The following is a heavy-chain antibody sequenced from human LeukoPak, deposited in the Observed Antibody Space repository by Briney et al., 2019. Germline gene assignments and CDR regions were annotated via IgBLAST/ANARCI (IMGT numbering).Heavy chain of an antibody. V-gene: IGHV4-30-4*02. CDR3: ARVERYCSSTSCHYFDY. CDR2: IYYSGST. D-gene: IGHD2-2*01. Sequence: PSETLSLTCTVSGGSISSGDYYWSWIRQPPGKGLEWIGYIYYSGSTYYNPSLKSRVTISVDTSKNQFPLKLSSVTAADTAVYYCARVERYCSSTSCHYFDYWGQGTLVTVSS. J-gene: IGHJ4*02. CDR1: GGSISSGDYY.